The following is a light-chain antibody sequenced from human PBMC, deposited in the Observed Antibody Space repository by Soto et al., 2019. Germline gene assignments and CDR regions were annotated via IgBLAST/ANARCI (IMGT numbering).Light chain of an antibody. CDR2: EVT. CDR3: SSYAGSNNLKV. Sequence: QSALTQPPSASGVPGQSVTISCTRTSSDVGGYNYVSWYQQHPGKAPKLMIYEVTKRPSGVPDRFSGSKSGNTASLTVSGLQAEDEADYYCSSYAGSNNLKVFGTGTKVTVL. J-gene: IGLJ1*01. CDR1: SSDVGGYNY. V-gene: IGLV2-8*01.